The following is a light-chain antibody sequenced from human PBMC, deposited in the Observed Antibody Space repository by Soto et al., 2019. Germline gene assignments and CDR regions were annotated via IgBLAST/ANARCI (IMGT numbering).Light chain of an antibody. Sequence: QPVLTQPPSVSGGPGQKVTISCTGSSSNIGAGSDVHWYQQLPGTAPTLLIYGNTNRPSGVPDRFAGSKSGTSASLAITGLQAEDEADYYCRSYDRSLRLAYVFGTGTKVTVL. V-gene: IGLV1-40*01. CDR3: RSYDRSLRLAYV. CDR1: SSNIGAGSD. CDR2: GNT. J-gene: IGLJ1*01.